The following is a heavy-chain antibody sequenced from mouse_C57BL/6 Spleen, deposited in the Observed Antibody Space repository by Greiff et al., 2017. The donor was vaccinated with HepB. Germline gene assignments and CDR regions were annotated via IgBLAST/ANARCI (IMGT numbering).Heavy chain of an antibody. CDR2: IGPGSGST. D-gene: IGHD1-1*01. CDR1: GYTFTDYY. V-gene: IGHV1-77*01. CDR3: ARSSFGDYYGSSRFAY. Sequence: QVHVKQSGAELVKPGASVKISCKASGYTFTDYYINWVKQRPGQGLEWIGKIGPGSGSTYYNEKFKGKATLTADKSSSTAYMQLSSLTSEDSAVYFCARSSFGDYYGSSRFAYWGQGTLVTVSA. J-gene: IGHJ3*01.